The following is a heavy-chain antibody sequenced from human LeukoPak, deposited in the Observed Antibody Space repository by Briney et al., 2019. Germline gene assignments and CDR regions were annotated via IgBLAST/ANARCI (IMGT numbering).Heavy chain of an antibody. CDR3: ARQDTIHWKSTVTTASGFDY. Sequence: GESLKISCKGSGYSFTSYWIGWVRQMPGKGLEWMGIIYPGDSDTRYSPSFQGQVTISADKSISTAYLQWSSLKASDTAMYYCARQDTIHWKSTVTTASGFDYWGQGTLVTVSS. CDR2: IYPGDSDT. D-gene: IGHD4-11*01. V-gene: IGHV5-51*01. J-gene: IGHJ4*02. CDR1: GYSFTSYW.